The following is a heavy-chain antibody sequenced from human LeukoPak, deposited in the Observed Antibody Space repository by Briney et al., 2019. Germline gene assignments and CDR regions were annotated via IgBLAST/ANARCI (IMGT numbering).Heavy chain of an antibody. Sequence: ASVKVSCKASGYTFTGYYMHWVRQVPGQGLEGMGWINPNSGGTNYAQKFQGRVTMTRDTSISTAYMELSRLRSDDTAMYYCAREGGATFWFDPWGQGTLVTVSS. CDR3: AREGGATFWFDP. CDR1: GYTFTGYY. V-gene: IGHV1-2*02. CDR2: INPNSGGT. J-gene: IGHJ5*02. D-gene: IGHD1-26*01.